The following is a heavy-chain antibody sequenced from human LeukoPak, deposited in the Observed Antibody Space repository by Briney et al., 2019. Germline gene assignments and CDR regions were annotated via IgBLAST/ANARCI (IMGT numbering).Heavy chain of an antibody. V-gene: IGHV5-51*01. CDR2: IYPGDSDT. CDR1: GYSFTSYW. CDR3: ARVVADHFDY. Sequence: GESLKISCKGSGYSFTSYWIAWVRQMPGKGLGWMGIIYPGDSDTIYSPSFQGQVTISADKSISTAYLQWNSLKASDTAMYYCARVVADHFDYWGQGTLVTVSS. D-gene: IGHD5-12*01. J-gene: IGHJ4*02.